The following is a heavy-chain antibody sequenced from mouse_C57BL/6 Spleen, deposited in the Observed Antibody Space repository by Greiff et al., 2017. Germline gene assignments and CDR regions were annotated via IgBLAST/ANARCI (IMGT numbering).Heavy chain of an antibody. CDR1: GFNIKDDY. D-gene: IGHD1-1*01. CDR3: TTDGRGYFDY. Sequence: EVQLQQSGAELVRPGASVKLSCTASGFNIKDDYMHWVKQRPEQGLEWIGWIDPENGDTEYASKFQGKATITADTSSNTAYLQLSSLTSEDTAVYYCTTDGRGYFDYWGQGTTLTVSS. V-gene: IGHV14-4*01. CDR2: IDPENGDT. J-gene: IGHJ2*01.